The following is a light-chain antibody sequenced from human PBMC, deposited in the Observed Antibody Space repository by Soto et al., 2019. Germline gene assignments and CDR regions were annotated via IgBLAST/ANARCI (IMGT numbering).Light chain of an antibody. V-gene: IGLV2-14*01. CDR1: SGDIGGYDD. J-gene: IGLJ1*01. CDR2: EVS. Sequence: QFALTQPASVSGSPGQSLTISCTGTSGDIGGYDDVFWYQQYPGKAPKLLIYEVSDRYSGVPDRFSGSKSGNTASLTISGLQSEDEADYYCCSYTSRSTLVFGTGTKVTVL. CDR3: CSYTSRSTLV.